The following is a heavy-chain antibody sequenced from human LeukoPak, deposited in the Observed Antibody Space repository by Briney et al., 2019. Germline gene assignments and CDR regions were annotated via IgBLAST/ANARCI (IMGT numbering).Heavy chain of an antibody. CDR2: IYSGGST. V-gene: IGHV3-66*01. CDR3: ASDYYGSGSYDY. J-gene: IGHJ4*02. D-gene: IGHD3-10*01. CDR1: GFTVSSNY. Sequence: PGGSLRLSCAASGFTVSSNYMSWVRQAPGKGPEWVSVIYSGGSTYYADSVKGRFTISRDNSKNTLYLQMNSLRAEDTAVYYCASDYYGSGSYDYWGQGTLVTVSS.